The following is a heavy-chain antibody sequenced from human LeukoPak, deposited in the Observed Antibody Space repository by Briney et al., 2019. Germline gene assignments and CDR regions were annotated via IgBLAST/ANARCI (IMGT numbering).Heavy chain of an antibody. CDR3: GREGLGGSYFNSFEP. J-gene: IGHJ5*02. Sequence: SSETLSLTCTVSGGSISIHYWSWIRQPPGKGLEWIGYYYYSGSTNYNPSLKSRVTISVDTSKNQFSVKLSSLAAADTAVYYCGREGLGGSYFNSFEPSGQATLVTVSS. CDR1: GGSISIHY. CDR2: YYYSGST. V-gene: IGHV4-59*11. D-gene: IGHD1-26*01.